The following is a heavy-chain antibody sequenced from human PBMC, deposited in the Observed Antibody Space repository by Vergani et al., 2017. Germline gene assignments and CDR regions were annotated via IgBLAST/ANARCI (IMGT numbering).Heavy chain of an antibody. V-gene: IGHV3-21*01. J-gene: IGHJ4*02. Sequence: EVQLVESGGGLVKPGGSLRLSCAASGFTFSSYSMNWVRQAPGKGLEWVSSISSSSSYIYYADSVKGRFTIARDNAKNSLYLQMNSLRAEDTAVYYCARGYGSGSFGDYWGQGTLVTVSS. CDR1: GFTFSSYS. CDR3: ARGYGSGSFGDY. D-gene: IGHD3-10*01. CDR2: ISSSSSYI.